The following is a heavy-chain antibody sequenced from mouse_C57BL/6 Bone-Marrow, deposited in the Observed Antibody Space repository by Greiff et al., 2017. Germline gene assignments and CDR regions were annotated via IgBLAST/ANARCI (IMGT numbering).Heavy chain of an antibody. V-gene: IGHV1-81*01. J-gene: IGHJ4*01. CDR2: IYPRSGNT. CDR1: GYTFTSYG. D-gene: IGHD5-1*01. Sequence: VQLQQSGAELARPGASVKLSCKASGYTFTSYGISWVKQRPGQGLEWIGEIYPRSGNTYYNEKFKGKATLTADKSSSTAYMELRSLTSEDSAVYFCARGGVVPTRYYAMDYRGQGTSVTASS. CDR3: ARGGVVPTRYYAMDY.